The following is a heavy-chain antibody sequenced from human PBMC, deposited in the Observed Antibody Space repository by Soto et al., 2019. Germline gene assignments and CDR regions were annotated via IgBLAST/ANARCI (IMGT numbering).Heavy chain of an antibody. D-gene: IGHD2-2*01. CDR1: GCTIVRYT. V-gene: IGHV3-21*06. J-gene: IGHJ4*02. Sequence: WGSLSLTCAASGCTIVRYTISCVRHWPLTGLGRVSSRDVYHDSFYADYATGRFTISREHDKNKLYLDMHGRRGEATAVYFCARLTGIPEFGQLEEDHWGQGTLVTVSS. CDR3: ARLTGIPEFGQLEEDH. CDR2: RDVYHDS.